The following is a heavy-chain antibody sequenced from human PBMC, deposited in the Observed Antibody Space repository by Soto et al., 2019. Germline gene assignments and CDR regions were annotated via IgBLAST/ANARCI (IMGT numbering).Heavy chain of an antibody. CDR2: ISRDSIYI. D-gene: IGHD6-19*01. CDR3: ASDGPGWARDY. CDR1: GFTFSDCS. Sequence: EVQLVESGGGLVEPGGSLRLSCAASGFTFSDCSMNWFRQAPGKGLEWVSSISRDSIYIYYADSMKGRFTSSRENAKNTLYLTITRLSVEDTAVYYCASDGPGWARDYWGQGTLVTVSS. J-gene: IGHJ4*02. V-gene: IGHV3-21*01.